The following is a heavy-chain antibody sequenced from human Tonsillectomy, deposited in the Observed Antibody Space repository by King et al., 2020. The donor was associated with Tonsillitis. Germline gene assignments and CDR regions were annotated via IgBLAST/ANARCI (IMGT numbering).Heavy chain of an antibody. CDR2: ISYDGSNK. D-gene: IGHD6-6*01. V-gene: IGHV3-30*04. J-gene: IGHJ6*02. CDR1: GFSFSSYA. CDR3: ARSWRGWHISSSAYYFGMDV. Sequence: VQLVQSGGGVVQPGRSLRLSCAASGFSFSSYAMHWVRQAPGKGLEWVAVISYDGSNKYYADSVKGRFTISRDNSKNTLYLQMNSLRAEDTAVYYCARSWRGWHISSSAYYFGMDVWGQGTTVTVS.